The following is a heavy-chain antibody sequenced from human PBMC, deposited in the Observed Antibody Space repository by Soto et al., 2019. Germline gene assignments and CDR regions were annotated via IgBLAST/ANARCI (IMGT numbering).Heavy chain of an antibody. CDR3: ARGILRPNHYMDV. Sequence: QVQLQESGPGLVKPSQTLSLTCIVSGDSISRGGYFWTWIRQHPGKGLEWIGYIYDSGSAFYNPSRKSRVIMSVDTSKNQFSLNLRSVTAADTAVFYCARGILRPNHYMDVWGKGTAVAVSS. J-gene: IGHJ6*03. CDR1: GDSISRGGYF. D-gene: IGHD1-26*01. V-gene: IGHV4-31*03. CDR2: IYDSGSA.